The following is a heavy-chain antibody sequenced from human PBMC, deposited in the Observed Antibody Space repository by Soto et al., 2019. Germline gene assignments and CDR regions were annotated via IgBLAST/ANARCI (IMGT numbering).Heavy chain of an antibody. CDR1: GGSISNYY. CDR2: SGST. J-gene: IGHJ4*02. D-gene: IGHD2-2*01. CDR3: ARHYCSSGNCYHFDY. Sequence: SETLSLTCAVSGGSISNYYWSWIRQPPGKGLEWIGGSGSTNYNPSLKSRVTISVDTSKNQFSLKLSSVTAADTAVYHCARHYCSSGNCYHFDYWGQGILVTVS. V-gene: IGHV4-59*08.